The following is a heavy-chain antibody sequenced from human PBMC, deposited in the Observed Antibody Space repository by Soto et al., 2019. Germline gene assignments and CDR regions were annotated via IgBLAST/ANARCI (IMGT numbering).Heavy chain of an antibody. V-gene: IGHV4-59*01. CDR3: AREGVSSSWYYYYGLGV. CDR2: ISYSGST. Sequence: SETLSLTCTVSGGSISSYYWSWIRQPPGKGLEWIGYISYSGSTNYNPSLKSRVTISVDTSKNQFSLKLSSVTAADTAVYYCAREGVSSSWYYYYGLGVWGQGTTVTVSS. D-gene: IGHD6-13*01. J-gene: IGHJ6*02. CDR1: GGSISSYY.